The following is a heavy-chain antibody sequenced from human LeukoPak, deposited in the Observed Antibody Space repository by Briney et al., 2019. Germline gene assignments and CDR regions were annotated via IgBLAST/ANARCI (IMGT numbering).Heavy chain of an antibody. CDR1: GFTFSSYA. V-gene: IGHV3-23*01. Sequence: PGGSLRLSCAASGFTFSSYAMSWVRQAPGKGLEWASAISGSGGSTYYADSVKGRFTISRANSKNTLYLQMNSLRAEDTAVYYCAKSPRDDYYYYMDVWGKGTTVTVSS. D-gene: IGHD3-10*01. J-gene: IGHJ6*03. CDR3: AKSPRDDYYYYMDV. CDR2: ISGSGGST.